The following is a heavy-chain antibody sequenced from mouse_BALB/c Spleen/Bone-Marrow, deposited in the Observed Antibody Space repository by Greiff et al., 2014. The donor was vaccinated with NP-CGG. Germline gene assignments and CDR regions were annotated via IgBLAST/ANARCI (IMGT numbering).Heavy chain of an antibody. Sequence: DVMLVESGGGFVQPGGSLKLSCAASGFTFSSYIMSWVRQTPEKRLEWVAYISHSGGSSYYLDTVKGRFTISRDNAKNTLYLQMSSLKSEETAMYYCARVSPYWYFDVWGAGTTVTVSS. CDR2: ISHSGGSS. CDR1: GFTFSSYI. D-gene: IGHD6-2*01. J-gene: IGHJ1*01. CDR3: ARVSPYWYFDV. V-gene: IGHV5-12-2*01.